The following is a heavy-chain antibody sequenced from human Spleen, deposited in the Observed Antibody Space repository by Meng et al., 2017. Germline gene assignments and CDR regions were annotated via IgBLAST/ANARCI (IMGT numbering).Heavy chain of an antibody. D-gene: IGHD3-22*01. Sequence: GESLKISCAASGFTFSNYWMSWVRQAPGKGLEWVSYISSRASTIYYADSMKGRFTISRDNAKNSLYLQMNSLRPEDTAVYYCARGIGAGLLPINFDYWGQGTLVTVSS. V-gene: IGHV3-48*04. J-gene: IGHJ4*02. CDR2: ISSRASTI. CDR1: GFTFSNYW. CDR3: ARGIGAGLLPINFDY.